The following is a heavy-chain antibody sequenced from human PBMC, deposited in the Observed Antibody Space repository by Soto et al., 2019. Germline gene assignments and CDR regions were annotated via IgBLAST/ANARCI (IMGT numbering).Heavy chain of an antibody. J-gene: IGHJ6*02. Sequence: SGGSLRLSCAASGFTFSTSAIMWVRQAPGKGLEWVSTISRRGDTTYYADSVKGRFTISRDNSKNTLYLQMNSLRPEDTAVYYCAKDLLRPGRAYGMDVWGQGTTVTVSS. CDR3: AKDLLRPGRAYGMDV. CDR2: ISRRGDTT. CDR1: GFTFSTSA. V-gene: IGHV3-23*01.